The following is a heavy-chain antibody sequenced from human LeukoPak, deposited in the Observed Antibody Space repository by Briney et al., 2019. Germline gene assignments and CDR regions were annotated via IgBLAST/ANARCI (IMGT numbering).Heavy chain of an antibody. CDR2: ISNTGDTI. J-gene: IGHJ1*01. CDR1: GFTFNLFS. V-gene: IGHV3-48*04. CDR3: ARDWVY. D-gene: IGHD3-16*01. Sequence: GGSLRLSCAASGFTFNLFSMNWVRQAPGKGLEWLLYISNTGDTIYYADSVKGRFTISRDNAKNSLYLQMNSLRAEDTAVYYCARDWVYWGQGTLVTVSS.